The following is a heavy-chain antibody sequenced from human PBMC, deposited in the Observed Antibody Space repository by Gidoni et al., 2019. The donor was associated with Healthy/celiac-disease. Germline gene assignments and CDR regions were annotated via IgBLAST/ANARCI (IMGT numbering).Heavy chain of an antibody. V-gene: IGHV4-59*01. Sequence: QVQLQESGHGLVKPSETLYLPCTDSGGSISSYYWSWIRQPPGKGLEWIGYIYYSGGTNYNPSLKSRVTISVDTSKNQFSLKLSSVTAADTAVYYCARDSDGYFDYWGQGTLVTVSS. CDR2: IYYSGGT. CDR1: GGSISSYY. J-gene: IGHJ4*02. CDR3: ARDSDGYFDY.